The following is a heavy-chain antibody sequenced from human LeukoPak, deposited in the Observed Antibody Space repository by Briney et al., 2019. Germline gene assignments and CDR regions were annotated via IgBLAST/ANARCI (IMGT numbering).Heavy chain of an antibody. CDR3: AGAPAGSLDWLSPLDY. CDR2: IYASGST. J-gene: IGHJ4*02. Sequence: SETLSPTCIVSGGSISSPNYYWSWIRQPAGKRLEWIGRIYASGSTHYNPSLNSRVTISVDTSTNQLSLRLSSVTAADTAVYYCAGAPAGSLDWLSPLDYWGQGTLVTVSS. V-gene: IGHV4-61*02. CDR1: GGSISSPNYY. D-gene: IGHD5-12*01.